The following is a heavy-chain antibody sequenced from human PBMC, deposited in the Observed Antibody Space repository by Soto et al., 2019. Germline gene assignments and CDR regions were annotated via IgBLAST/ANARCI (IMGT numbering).Heavy chain of an antibody. Sequence: SVKVSCKASGGTFSSYAISWVRQAPGQGLEWMGGIIPIFGTANYAQKFQGRVTITADESTSTAYMELSSLRSEDTAVYYCARDRAGITIFGVVRPNYYYYGMDVWGQGTTVTVSS. CDR2: IIPIFGTA. V-gene: IGHV1-69*13. J-gene: IGHJ6*02. CDR3: ARDRAGITIFGVVRPNYYYYGMDV. D-gene: IGHD3-3*01. CDR1: GGTFSSYA.